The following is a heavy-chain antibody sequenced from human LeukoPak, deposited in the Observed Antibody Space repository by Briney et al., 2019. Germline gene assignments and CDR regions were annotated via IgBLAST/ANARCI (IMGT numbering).Heavy chain of an antibody. Sequence: SQTLSLTCTVSGGSISSGDYYWSWIRQPPGKGLEWIGYIYYSGSTYYNPSLKSRVTISVDTSKNQFSLKLSSVTAADAAVYYCARVGIKAPFDPWGKGTTVTVSS. CDR2: IYYSGST. D-gene: IGHD3-10*01. CDR3: ARVGIKAPFDP. J-gene: IGHJ6*04. CDR1: GGSISSGDYY. V-gene: IGHV4-30-4*08.